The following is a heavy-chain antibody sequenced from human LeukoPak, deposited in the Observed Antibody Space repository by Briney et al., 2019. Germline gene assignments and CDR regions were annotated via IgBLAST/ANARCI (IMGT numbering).Heavy chain of an antibody. V-gene: IGHV1-2*04. CDR1: GFTFSSYG. Sequence: PGRSLRLSCAASGFTFSSYGMHWVRQAPGQGLEWMRWINPNSGGTNYAQKFQGWVTMTRDTSISTAYMELSRLRSDDTAVYYCAREYYYGSGSYDYWGQGTLVTVSS. J-gene: IGHJ4*02. D-gene: IGHD3-10*01. CDR2: INPNSGGT. CDR3: AREYYYGSGSYDY.